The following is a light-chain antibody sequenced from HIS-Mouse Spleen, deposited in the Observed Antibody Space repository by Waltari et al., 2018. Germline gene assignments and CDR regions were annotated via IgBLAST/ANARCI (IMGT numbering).Light chain of an antibody. CDR3: QAWDSSTANVV. V-gene: IGLV3-1*01. J-gene: IGLJ2*01. CDR2: QDS. CDR1: KLGDKY. Sequence: SYELTQPPSVSVSPGQTASITCSGDKLGDKYACWHQQKPGQSPVLVIYQDSKRPSGIPERFSGSHSGNTATLTISGTQAMDEADYYCQAWDSSTANVVFGGGTKLTVL.